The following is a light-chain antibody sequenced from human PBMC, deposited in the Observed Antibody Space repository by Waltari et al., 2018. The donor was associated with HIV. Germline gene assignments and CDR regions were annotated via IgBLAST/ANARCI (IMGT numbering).Light chain of an antibody. CDR2: KAS. J-gene: IGKJ1*01. Sequence: DIQMTQSPSTLSASVGDRVTITCRASQSISSWLDWYQQKPGKAPKLLIYKASSLESGVPSRFSGSGSGTEFTLTISSLQPDDFATYYCQQYRTFGQGTKVEIK. CDR3: QQYRT. CDR1: QSISSW. V-gene: IGKV1-5*03.